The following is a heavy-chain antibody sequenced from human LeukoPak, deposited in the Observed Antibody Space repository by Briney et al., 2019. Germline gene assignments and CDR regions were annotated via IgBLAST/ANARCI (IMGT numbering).Heavy chain of an antibody. V-gene: IGHV1-2*02. CDR1: GYTFTGDY. CDR3: ARGARAGYNLEPFDY. CDR2: INPNSGGT. Sequence: ASVKVSCKASGYTFTGDYMHGVRQSPGQGLEWMGWINPNSGGTNYAQKFQGRVNMTRDTSISKAYMELSRLRSEDTAVYYCARGARAGYNLEPFDYWGQGTLVTVSS. D-gene: IGHD5-24*01. J-gene: IGHJ4*02.